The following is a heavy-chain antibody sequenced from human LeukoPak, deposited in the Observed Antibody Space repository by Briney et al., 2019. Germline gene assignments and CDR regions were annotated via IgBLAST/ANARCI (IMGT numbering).Heavy chain of an antibody. Sequence: GGSLRPSCAASGFTVSSNYMNWVRQAPGKGLEWVSVIYTGGSTYYADSVKGRFTISRDNSKNTVYLQMNSLRAEDTAVYYCARYYGDLGGFDIWGQGTMVTVSS. CDR2: IYTGGST. V-gene: IGHV3-53*01. D-gene: IGHD4-17*01. CDR3: ARYYGDLGGFDI. J-gene: IGHJ3*02. CDR1: GFTVSSNY.